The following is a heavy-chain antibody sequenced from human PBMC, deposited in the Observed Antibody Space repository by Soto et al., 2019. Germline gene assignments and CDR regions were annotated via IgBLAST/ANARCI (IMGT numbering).Heavy chain of an antibody. V-gene: IGHV4-31*03. D-gene: IGHD3-22*01. CDR3: ASSEYYYDSSGPAPYDAFDI. CDR1: GGSISSGGYY. J-gene: IGHJ3*02. CDR2: IYYSGST. Sequence: SETLSLTCTVSGGSISSGGYYWSWIRQRPGKGLEWIGYIYYSGSTYYNPSLKSRVTISVDTSKNQFSLKLSSVTAADTAVYYCASSEYYYDSSGPAPYDAFDIWGQGTMVTVS.